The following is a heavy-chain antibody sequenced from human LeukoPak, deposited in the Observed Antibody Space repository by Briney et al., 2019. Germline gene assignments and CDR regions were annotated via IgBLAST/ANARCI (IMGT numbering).Heavy chain of an antibody. CDR3: AREDSGYDYSPFYY. CDR2: IYHTGST. J-gene: IGHJ4*02. Sequence: SETLSLTCTVSGGSISNYYWSWIRQPPGKGLEWIGYIYHTGSTSYNPSLKSRVIMSVETSQNQFSLKVHSVTAADTPVYYCAREDSGYDYSPFYYWGQGILVTVSS. V-gene: IGHV4-59*01. CDR1: GGSISNYY. D-gene: IGHD5-12*01.